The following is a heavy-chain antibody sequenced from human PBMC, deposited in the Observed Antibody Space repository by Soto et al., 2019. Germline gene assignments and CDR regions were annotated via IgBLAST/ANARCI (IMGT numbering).Heavy chain of an antibody. D-gene: IGHD2-2*01. CDR2: IIPILGIA. J-gene: IGHJ3*02. Sequence: GASVKVSCKASGGTFSSYTISWVRQAPGQGLEWMGRIIPILGIANYAQKFQGRVTITADKSTSTAYMELSSLRSEDTAVYYCASHIGLLLPRSNDVFDICGQGTMVT. CDR3: ASHIGLLLPRSNDVFDI. V-gene: IGHV1-69*02. CDR1: GGTFSSYT.